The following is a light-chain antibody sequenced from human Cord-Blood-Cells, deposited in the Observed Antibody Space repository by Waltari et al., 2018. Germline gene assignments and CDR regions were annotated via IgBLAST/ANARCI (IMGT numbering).Light chain of an antibody. V-gene: IGLV2-18*02. Sequence: QSALTQPPSVSGSPGQSVTISCTGTSSDVGSYNRVSWYQQPPGTAHKLMIYEVINRSSGVPDRFSGSKSGNTASLAISGLQAEDEADYYCSSYTSSRTFVVFGGGTKLTVL. J-gene: IGLJ2*01. CDR2: EVI. CDR1: SSDVGSYNR. CDR3: SSYTSSRTFVV.